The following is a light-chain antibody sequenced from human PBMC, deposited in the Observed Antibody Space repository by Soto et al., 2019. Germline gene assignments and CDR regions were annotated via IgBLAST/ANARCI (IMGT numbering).Light chain of an antibody. J-gene: IGKJ1*01. Sequence: EIVLTQSPGTLSLSPGDRATLSCRASQSLSRSSLAWYQQKPGRAPRLLIYGASSRATGIPDRFSGSGSGTDFTLTISRLWPEDCEVYYSRQYGSSPRTSGQGTKVDI. CDR1: QSLSRSS. V-gene: IGKV3-20*01. CDR3: RQYGSSPRT. CDR2: GAS.